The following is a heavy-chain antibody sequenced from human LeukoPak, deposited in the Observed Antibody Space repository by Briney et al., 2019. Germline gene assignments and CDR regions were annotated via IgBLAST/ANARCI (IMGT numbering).Heavy chain of an antibody. CDR1: GYTFTGYY. V-gene: IGHV1-2*02. D-gene: IGHD3-22*01. Sequence: AASVKVSCKASGYTFTGYYLHWVRQAPGQGLEWMGWINPNSGDTSYSQKFQGRVTMTRDTSISTASMELSRLSSDDTAVYYCARGPNYYDTSGFNFDCWGQGTLVTVSS. J-gene: IGHJ4*02. CDR2: INPNSGDT. CDR3: ARGPNYYDTSGFNFDC.